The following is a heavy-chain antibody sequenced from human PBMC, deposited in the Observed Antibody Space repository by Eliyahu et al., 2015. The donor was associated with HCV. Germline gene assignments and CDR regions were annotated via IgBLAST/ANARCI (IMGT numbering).Heavy chain of an antibody. J-gene: IGHJ4*02. D-gene: IGHD3-10*01. CDR3: ARRRQGYGSDLFDY. V-gene: IGHV4-59*08. Sequence: QVQLQESGPGLVKPSETLSLTCSVSGDSISNYYWSWIRQPPGRGLEWIGYVYNGGSTNYNPSLKSRVTISVDTSKNHLSLRLSSVTAADTAVYYCARRRQGYGSDLFDYWGQGTLVTVSS. CDR1: GDSISNYY. CDR2: VYNGGST.